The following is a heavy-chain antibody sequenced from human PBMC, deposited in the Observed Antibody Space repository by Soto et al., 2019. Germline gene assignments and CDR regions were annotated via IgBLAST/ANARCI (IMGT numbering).Heavy chain of an antibody. CDR3: AGGRITLRT. V-gene: IGHV3-48*02. J-gene: IGHJ5*02. CDR1: EFTLSSDH. Sequence: EVQLVESGGGSVQPGGSLRLSCAASEFTLSSDHMNWVRQAPGKGLEWISYISISSSDIYYADPVKGRFTISRDNAKKSLYLQMNSLRDEDTAVYYCAGGRITLRTWGQGTPVTVSS. D-gene: IGHD3-22*01. CDR2: ISISSSDI.